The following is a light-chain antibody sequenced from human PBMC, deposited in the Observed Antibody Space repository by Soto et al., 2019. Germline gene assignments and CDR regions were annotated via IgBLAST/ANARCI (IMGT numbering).Light chain of an antibody. V-gene: IGKV1-27*01. J-gene: IGKJ4*01. CDR2: GAS. CDR1: QGISNY. Sequence: DIQMTQSPSSLSAYLGDRVTITCRASQGISNYLAWYQQKPGRLPKLLLFGASTLQSGVPARFSGSGSGTLFTLTISSLQPEDFATYYCQQLNSYPLTFGGGTKVDIK. CDR3: QQLNSYPLT.